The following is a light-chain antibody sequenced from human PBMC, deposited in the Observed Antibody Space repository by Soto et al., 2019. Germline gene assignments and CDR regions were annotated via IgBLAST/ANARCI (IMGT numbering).Light chain of an antibody. CDR3: LQDINYPWT. Sequence: IQMTQSPSTLSGSVGDRVPITCRASQGIGNALGWYQQKPGKPPKVLIYGSSNLQSGVPPRFSGSGSGTDFTLASSSLQPEDSATYYCLQDINYPWTFGQGTKVDIK. CDR1: QGIGNA. J-gene: IGKJ1*01. CDR2: GSS. V-gene: IGKV1-6*01.